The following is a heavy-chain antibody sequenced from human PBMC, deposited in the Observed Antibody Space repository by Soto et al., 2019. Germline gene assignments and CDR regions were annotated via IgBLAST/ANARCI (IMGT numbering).Heavy chain of an antibody. CDR1: GGTFSSYA. CDR2: IIPIFGTA. J-gene: IGHJ3*02. D-gene: IGHD3-22*01. V-gene: IGHV1-69*13. Sequence: SVKVSCKASGGTFSSYAISWVRQAPGQGLEWMGGIIPIFGTANYAQKFQGRVTITADESTSAAYMELSSLRSEDTAVYYCARDGPYYYDSSGYSYDAFDIWGQGTMVTVSS. CDR3: ARDGPYYYDSSGYSYDAFDI.